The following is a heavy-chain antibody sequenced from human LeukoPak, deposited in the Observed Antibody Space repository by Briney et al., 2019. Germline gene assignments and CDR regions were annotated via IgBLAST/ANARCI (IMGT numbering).Heavy chain of an antibody. CDR1: GFTFNAYA. CDR2: ITGSGAST. J-gene: IGHJ4*02. V-gene: IGHV3-23*01. CDR3: AKAAILRYFEY. D-gene: IGHD3-9*01. Sequence: RGSLRLSCVASGFTFNAYAMTWVRQVPGKGLDWVSLITGSGASTYYADSVKGRFTISRDNSKNTLYLQMNSLRANDTAVYYCAKAAILRYFEYWGQGTLVTVSP.